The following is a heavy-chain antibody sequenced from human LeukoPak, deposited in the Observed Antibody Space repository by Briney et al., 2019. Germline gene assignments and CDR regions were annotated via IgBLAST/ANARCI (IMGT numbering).Heavy chain of an antibody. J-gene: IGHJ4*02. D-gene: IGHD3-22*01. CDR1: GFTFSSYA. V-gene: IGHV3-23*01. CDR2: ISGSGDNT. Sequence: GGPLRLSCAASGFTFSSYAMSWVRQAPGKGLEWVSGISGSGDNTYYADSVKGRFTISRDNSKNTLYVQVNSLGTEDTAAYYCAKGSYYDSSGSFYFDYWGQGTLVTVSS. CDR3: AKGSYYDSSGSFYFDY.